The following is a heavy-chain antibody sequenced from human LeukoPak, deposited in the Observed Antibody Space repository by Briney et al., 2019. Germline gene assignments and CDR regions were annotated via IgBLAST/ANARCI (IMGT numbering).Heavy chain of an antibody. D-gene: IGHD6-6*01. J-gene: IGHJ4*02. CDR3: ARAKWQLVRGREVPYYFDY. CDR2: IIPIFGTA. CDR1: GGASSSYA. V-gene: IGHV1-69*13. Sequence: SVKVSCKASGGASSSYAISWVRQAPGQGLEWMGGIIPIFGTANYAQKFQGRVTITADESTSTAYMELSSLRSEDTAVYYCARAKWQLVRGREVPYYFDYWGQGTLVTVSS.